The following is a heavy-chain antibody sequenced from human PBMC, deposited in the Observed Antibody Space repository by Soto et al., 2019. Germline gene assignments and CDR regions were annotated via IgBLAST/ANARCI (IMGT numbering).Heavy chain of an antibody. Sequence: TGGSLRLSCAASGFSFSSCAMSWVRQAPGKGLEWVSAISGNGAATYHADSVRGRFDISRDNSDNTVDLQLSSLRAKDTAIYYCVKADYTNAFDIWGQGAMVTVSS. CDR1: GFSFSSCA. CDR3: VKADYTNAFDI. CDR2: ISGNGAAT. J-gene: IGHJ3*02. D-gene: IGHD4-4*01. V-gene: IGHV3-23*01.